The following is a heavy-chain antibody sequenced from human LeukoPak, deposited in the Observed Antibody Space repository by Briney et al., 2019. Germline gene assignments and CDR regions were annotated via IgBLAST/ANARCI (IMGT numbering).Heavy chain of an antibody. V-gene: IGHV5-51*01. Sequence: GESLKISCKGSGYHFATYWIGWVRQMPGKGLEWMGIIYPGDSDTKYSPSFQGQVTISADKSTSTAYLQWSSLKTSDTAIYYCARPDRGSPWGQGTLVTVSS. CDR2: IYPGDSDT. J-gene: IGHJ5*02. CDR1: GYHFATYW. CDR3: ARPDRGSP.